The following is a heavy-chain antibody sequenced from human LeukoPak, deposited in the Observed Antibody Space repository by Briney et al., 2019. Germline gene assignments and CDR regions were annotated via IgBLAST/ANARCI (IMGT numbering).Heavy chain of an antibody. CDR3: ARVRTYYDILTGYRPYYYYGMDV. D-gene: IGHD3-9*01. CDR1: GFTFSSYG. J-gene: IGHJ6*02. CDR2: IWYDGSNK. Sequence: GGSLRLSCAASGFTFSSYGMHWVRQAPGKGLEWVAVIWYDGSNKYYADSVKGRFTISRDNSKNTLYLQMNSLRAEDTAVYYCARVRTYYDILTGYRPYYYYGMDVWGQGTTVTVSS. V-gene: IGHV3-33*01.